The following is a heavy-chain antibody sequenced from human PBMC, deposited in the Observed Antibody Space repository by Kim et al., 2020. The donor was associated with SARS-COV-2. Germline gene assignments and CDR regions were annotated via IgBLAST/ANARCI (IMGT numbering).Heavy chain of an antibody. CDR1: GGSFSGYY. V-gene: IGHV4-34*01. Sequence: SETLSLTCAVYGGSFSGYYWSWIRQPPGKGLEWIGEINHSGSTNYNPSLKSRVTISVDTSKNQFSLKLSSVTAADTAVYYCARPYYYDSSGYSHDAFDIWGQGTMVTVSS. CDR3: ARPYYYDSSGYSHDAFDI. CDR2: INHSGST. J-gene: IGHJ3*02. D-gene: IGHD3-22*01.